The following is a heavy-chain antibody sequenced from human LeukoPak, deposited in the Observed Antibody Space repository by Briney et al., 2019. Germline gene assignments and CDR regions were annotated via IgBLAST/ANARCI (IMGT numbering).Heavy chain of an antibody. CDR3: ARAPFLGSWFDP. CDR1: GYTFTGYY. V-gene: IGHV1-2*02. CDR2: INPNSGGT. Sequence: ASVKVSCKASGYTFTGYYMHWVRQAPGQGLEWMGWINPNSGGTNYAQKFKGRVTMIRDTSISTAYMELNRLRSDDTAVYYCARAPFLGSWFDPWGQGTLVSVSS. D-gene: IGHD7-27*01. J-gene: IGHJ5*02.